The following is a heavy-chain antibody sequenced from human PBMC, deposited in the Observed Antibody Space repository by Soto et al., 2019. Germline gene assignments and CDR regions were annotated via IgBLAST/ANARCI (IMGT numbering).Heavy chain of an antibody. D-gene: IGHD1-26*01. J-gene: IGHJ4*02. Sequence: QVQLVESGGGVVQPGRSLRLSCAASGFTFSSYGMHWVRQAPGKGLEWVAVISYDGSNKYYADSVKGRFTISRDNSKNTLYLQMNSLRAEDTAVYYCANGAYSGSYLDYWGQGTLVTVSS. CDR3: ANGAYSGSYLDY. CDR2: ISYDGSNK. CDR1: GFTFSSYG. V-gene: IGHV3-30*18.